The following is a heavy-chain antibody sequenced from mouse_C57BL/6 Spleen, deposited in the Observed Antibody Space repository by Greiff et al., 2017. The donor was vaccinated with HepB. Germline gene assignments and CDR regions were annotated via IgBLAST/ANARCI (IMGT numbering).Heavy chain of an antibody. CDR3: ASYYGSSYWYFDV. V-gene: IGHV1-76*01. CDR2: IYPGSGNT. J-gene: IGHJ1*03. D-gene: IGHD1-1*01. Sequence: VQLQQSGAELVRPGASVKLSCKASGYTFTDYYINWVKQRPGQGLEWIARIYPGSGNTYYNEKFKGKATLTAEKSSSTAYMQLSSLTSEDSAVYFCASYYGSSYWYFDVWGTGTTVTVSS. CDR1: GYTFTDYY.